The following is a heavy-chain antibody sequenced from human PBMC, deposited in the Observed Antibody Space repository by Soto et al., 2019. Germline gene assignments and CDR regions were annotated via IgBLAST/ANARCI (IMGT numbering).Heavy chain of an antibody. Sequence: ASVKVSCKASGYTFTGYYMHWVRQAPGQGLEWMGWINPNSGGTNYAQKFQGWVTMTRDTSISTAYMELSRLRSDDTAVYYCARDKPEAEGVGYYYGMDVWGQGTTVTVSS. CDR1: GYTFTGYY. CDR2: INPNSGGT. CDR3: ARDKPEAEGVGYYYGMDV. V-gene: IGHV1-2*04. J-gene: IGHJ6*02. D-gene: IGHD1-26*01.